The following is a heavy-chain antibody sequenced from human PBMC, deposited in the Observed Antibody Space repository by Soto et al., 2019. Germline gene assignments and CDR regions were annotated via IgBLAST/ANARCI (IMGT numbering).Heavy chain of an antibody. CDR3: ARIEGITIFGVVGAGRGRYGMDV. V-gene: IGHV1-18*04. D-gene: IGHD3-3*01. Sequence: QVQLVQSGAEVKKPGASVKVSCKASGYTFTSYGISWVRQAPGQGLEWMGWISAYNGNTNYAQKLQGRVTMTTDTSTSTAYMGLRSLRSDDTAVYYCARIEGITIFGVVGAGRGRYGMDVWGQGTTVTVSS. CDR2: ISAYNGNT. J-gene: IGHJ6*02. CDR1: GYTFTSYG.